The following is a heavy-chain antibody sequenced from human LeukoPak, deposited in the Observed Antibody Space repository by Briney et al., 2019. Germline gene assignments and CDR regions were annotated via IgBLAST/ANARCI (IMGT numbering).Heavy chain of an antibody. Sequence: GGSLRLSCAASGFTFSNYEMQWVRQAPGKGLEWISYISSSGSTIFYAGSVKGRFTISRDNAKNSMYLQMNSLRAEDTAVYYCARAPGSYYDYWGQGTLVTVSS. J-gene: IGHJ4*02. V-gene: IGHV3-48*03. CDR1: GFTFSNYE. CDR2: ISSSGSTI. D-gene: IGHD1-26*01. CDR3: ARAPGSYYDY.